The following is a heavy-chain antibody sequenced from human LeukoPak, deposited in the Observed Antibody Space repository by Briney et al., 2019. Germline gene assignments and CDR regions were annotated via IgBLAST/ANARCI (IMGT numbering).Heavy chain of an antibody. CDR1: GGTFSSYA. CDR2: IIPIFGTA. D-gene: IGHD2-2*02. CDR3: ARGGYCSSTSCYTGDY. V-gene: IGHV1-69*05. Sequence: ASVKVSCKASGGTFSSYAISWVRQAPGQGLEWMGGIIPIFGTANYAQKFQGRVTITTDESTSTAYMELSSLRSEDTAVYYCARGGYCSSTSCYTGDYWGQGTLVTVSS. J-gene: IGHJ4*02.